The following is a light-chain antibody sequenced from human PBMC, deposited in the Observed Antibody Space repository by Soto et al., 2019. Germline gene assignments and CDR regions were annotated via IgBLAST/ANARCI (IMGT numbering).Light chain of an antibody. CDR1: QTVSSTF. Sequence: EIVLTQSPGTLSLSPGERATLSCRASQTVSSTFLAWYQQKPGQAPRLLIYSASSRATGIPDRFSGSGSGTDFTLTISRLEPEDFAVYYCQQYDTSPACTFGQGTKLEIK. CDR2: SAS. V-gene: IGKV3-20*01. CDR3: QQYDTSPACT. J-gene: IGKJ2*02.